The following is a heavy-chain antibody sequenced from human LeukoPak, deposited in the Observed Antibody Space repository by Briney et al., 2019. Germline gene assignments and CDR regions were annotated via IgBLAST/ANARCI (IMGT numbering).Heavy chain of an antibody. CDR3: ARVKRRRYFDPDNWFDP. CDR2: TNHSGST. Sequence: SETLSLTCAVYGGSFSGYYRSWIRQPPGKGLEWIGETNHSGSTNYNPSLKSRVTISVDTSKNQFSLKLSSVTAADTAVYYCARVKRRRYFDPDNWFDPWGQGTLVTVSS. CDR1: GGSFSGYY. J-gene: IGHJ5*02. D-gene: IGHD3-9*01. V-gene: IGHV4-34*01.